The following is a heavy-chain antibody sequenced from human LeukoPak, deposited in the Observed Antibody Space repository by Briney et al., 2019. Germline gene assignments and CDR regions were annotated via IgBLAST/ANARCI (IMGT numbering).Heavy chain of an antibody. CDR3: ARHPDYCDYIFDF. Sequence: PSETLSLTCTVSGGSISSYYWSWIRQPAGKGLEWIGSIYYSGSTYYNPSLKSRVTISVDTSKNQFSLKLSSVTAADTAVYYCARHPDYCDYIFDFWGQGTLVTVSS. CDR2: IYYSGST. CDR1: GGSISSYY. V-gene: IGHV4-59*05. D-gene: IGHD4-17*01. J-gene: IGHJ4*02.